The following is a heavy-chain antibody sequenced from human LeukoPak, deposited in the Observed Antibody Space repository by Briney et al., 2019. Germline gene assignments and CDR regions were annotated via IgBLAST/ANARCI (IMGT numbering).Heavy chain of an antibody. Sequence: SETLSLTCTVSGGSVSSGSYYWSWIRQPPGKGLEWIGYIYYSGSTNHNPSLKSRVTISVDTSKSQFSLKLSSVTAADTAVYYCARRILNSRSYCCNWFDPWGQGTLVTVSS. V-gene: IGHV4-61*01. CDR1: GGSVSSGSYY. D-gene: IGHD3-10*01. CDR2: IYYSGST. J-gene: IGHJ5*02. CDR3: ARRILNSRSYCCNWFDP.